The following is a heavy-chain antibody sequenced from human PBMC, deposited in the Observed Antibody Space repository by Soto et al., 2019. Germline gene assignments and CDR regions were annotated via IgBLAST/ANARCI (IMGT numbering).Heavy chain of an antibody. V-gene: IGHV3-48*01. J-gene: IGHJ5*02. CDR2: ISSSRGSI. CDR3: ARDNDGAQFASSYNDL. CDR1: GFTLRSYS. Sequence: PGGSLRLSCAAAGFTLRSYSIHWVRQAPGKGLEWVTYISSSRGSILFADTVKGRFTISRDNAKNSVYLEMNSLRAKKQDAKFCARDNDGAQFASSYNDLWGQGVLVTVSS. D-gene: IGHD6-6*01.